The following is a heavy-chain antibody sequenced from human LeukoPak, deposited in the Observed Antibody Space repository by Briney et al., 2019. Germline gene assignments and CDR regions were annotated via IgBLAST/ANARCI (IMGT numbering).Heavy chain of an antibody. CDR1: GFTYSSYG. V-gene: IGHV3-33*08. D-gene: IGHD6-19*01. CDR2: IWYDGSNK. CDR3: ARDRLARPGAAVAGNTLFDY. Sequence: PGGSLRLSCAASGFTYSSYGMHWVRQAPGKGLEWVAVIWYDGSNKYYIDSVKGRFTISRDNSKNTLYLQMNSLRAEDRAVYYCARDRLARPGAAVAGNTLFDYWGQGTLVPVSS. J-gene: IGHJ4*02.